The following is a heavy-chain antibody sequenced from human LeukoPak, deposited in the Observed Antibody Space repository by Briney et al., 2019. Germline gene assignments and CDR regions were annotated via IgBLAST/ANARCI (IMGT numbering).Heavy chain of an antibody. V-gene: IGHV3-21*01. Sequence: PGGSLRLSCAASGFTFSSYSMNWVRQAPGKGLEWVSSISSSSSYIYYADSVKGRFTFSRDNAKNSLFLQMHSLRVEDTAVYYCARDLTALDAFDIWGQGTMVTVSS. CDR3: ARDLTALDAFDI. D-gene: IGHD5-18*01. CDR2: ISSSSSYI. CDR1: GFTFSSYS. J-gene: IGHJ3*02.